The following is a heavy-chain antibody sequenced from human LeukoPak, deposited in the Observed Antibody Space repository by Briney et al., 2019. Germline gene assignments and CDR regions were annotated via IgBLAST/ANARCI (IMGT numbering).Heavy chain of an antibody. V-gene: IGHV3-7*01. CDR3: ARDRSPTRSGAWYDAFDI. CDR1: GFTFSNFW. Sequence: GGSLRLSCAASGFTFSNFWMTWVRQAPGKGLEWVANIKQDGSVKHDVDSVKGRFTISRDNAKNSLYLQMNSLRVEDTAVYYCARDRSPTRSGAWYDAFDIWGQGTMVTASS. J-gene: IGHJ3*02. CDR2: IKQDGSVK. D-gene: IGHD6-19*01.